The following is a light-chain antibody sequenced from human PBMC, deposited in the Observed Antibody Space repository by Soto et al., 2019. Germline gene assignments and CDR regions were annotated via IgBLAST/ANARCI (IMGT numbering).Light chain of an antibody. CDR3: QTWGTGIRV. V-gene: IGLV4-69*01. CDR1: SGHSSYA. CDR2: LNSDGSH. J-gene: IGLJ2*01. Sequence: QLVLTQSPSASASLGASVKLTCTLSSGHSSYAIAWHQQQPEKGPRYLMKLNSDGSHSKGDGIPVRFSGSSSGAERYLTISSLQSEDEADYCCQTWGTGIRVFGGGTKLTVL.